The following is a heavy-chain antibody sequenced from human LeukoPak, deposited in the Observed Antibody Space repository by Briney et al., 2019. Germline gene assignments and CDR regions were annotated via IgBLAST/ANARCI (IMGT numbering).Heavy chain of an antibody. CDR1: GFPFGDYA. CDR2: IRSKAYGGTT. V-gene: IGHV3-49*03. J-gene: IGHJ6*03. D-gene: IGHD6-13*01. CDR3: TSAPAGYDYYYYMDV. Sequence: GGSLRLSCKASGFPFGDYAMSWFRQAPGKGLEGVGFIRSKAYGGTTEYAASVKGRFTISRDDSKSIAYLQMNSLKTEDTAVYYATSAPAGYDYYYYMDVWGKGTTVTVSS.